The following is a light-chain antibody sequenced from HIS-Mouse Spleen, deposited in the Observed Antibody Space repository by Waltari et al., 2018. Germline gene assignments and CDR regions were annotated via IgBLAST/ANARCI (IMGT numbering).Light chain of an antibody. V-gene: IGLV2-14*03. CDR2: DVS. J-gene: IGLJ2*01. CDR1: SSDVGGYNY. Sequence: QSALTQPASVSGSPGQWITISCTGTSSDVGGYNYVSWYQQHPGKAPKLMIYDVSNRPSGVSNRVSGSKSGNTASRTISGLQAEDEADYYCSSYTSSSFNVVFGGGTKLTVL. CDR3: SSYTSSSFNVV.